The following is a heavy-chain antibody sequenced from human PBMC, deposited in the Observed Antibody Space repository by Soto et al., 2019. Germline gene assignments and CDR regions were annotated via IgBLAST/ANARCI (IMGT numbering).Heavy chain of an antibody. CDR3: AQGGGSSGLYNPYGMDV. Sequence: QITLKESGPTLVKPTQTLTLTCTFSGFSLSTSGVGVVWIRQPPGKALEWLALIYWDDDKRYSPSLKSRLTITKDTSKIQVVLTMTNMDPVDTATYYCAQGGGSSGLYNPYGMDVWGQGTTVTVSS. CDR2: IYWDDDK. D-gene: IGHD6-19*01. CDR1: GFSLSTSGVG. J-gene: IGHJ6*02. V-gene: IGHV2-5*02.